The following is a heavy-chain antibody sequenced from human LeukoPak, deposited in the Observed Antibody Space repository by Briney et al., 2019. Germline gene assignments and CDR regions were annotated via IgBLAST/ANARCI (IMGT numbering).Heavy chain of an antibody. CDR2: IYTSGST. Sequence: SETLSLTCTVSGGSISSGSYYWSWIRQPAGKGLEWIGRIYTSGSTNYNPSLKSRVTISVDTSKNQFSLKLSSVTAADTAVYYCAREVRGFIVGAINYYHYYMDVWGKGTTVTVSS. V-gene: IGHV4-61*02. J-gene: IGHJ6*03. CDR1: GGSISSGSYY. CDR3: AREVRGFIVGAINYYHYYMDV. D-gene: IGHD1-26*01.